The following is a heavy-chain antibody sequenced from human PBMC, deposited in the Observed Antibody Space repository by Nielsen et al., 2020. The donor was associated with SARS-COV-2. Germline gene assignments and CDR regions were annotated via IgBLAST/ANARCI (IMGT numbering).Heavy chain of an antibody. Sequence: ASVKVSCKASGYTFTSYYMHWVRQAPGQGLEWMGIINPSGGSTSYAQKFQERVTITRDMSTSTAYMELSSLRSEDTAVYYCAADTAVAGVFDYWGQGTLVTVSS. V-gene: IGHV1-46*01. J-gene: IGHJ4*02. CDR1: GYTFTSYY. CDR3: AADTAVAGVFDY. CDR2: INPSGGST. D-gene: IGHD6-19*01.